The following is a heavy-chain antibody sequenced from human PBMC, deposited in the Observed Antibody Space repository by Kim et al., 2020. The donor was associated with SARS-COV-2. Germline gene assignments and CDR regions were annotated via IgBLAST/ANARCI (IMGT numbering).Heavy chain of an antibody. CDR3: ARAIAAAGLDAFDI. J-gene: IGHJ3*02. V-gene: IGHV3-33*01. Sequence: GGSLRLSCAASGFTFSSYGMHWVRQAPGKGLEWVAVIWYDGSSKYYADSVKGRFTISRDNSKNTLYLQMNSLRAEDTAVYDCARAIAAAGLDAFDIWGQGTMVTVSS. CDR1: GFTFSSYG. CDR2: IWYDGSSK. D-gene: IGHD6-13*01.